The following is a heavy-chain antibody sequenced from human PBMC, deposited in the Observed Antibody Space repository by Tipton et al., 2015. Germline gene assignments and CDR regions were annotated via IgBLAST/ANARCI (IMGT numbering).Heavy chain of an antibody. Sequence: GLVKPSQTLSLTCAISGDSVSSYSAAWSWIRQSPSRGLEWLGRTYHRSNWHNDYALFVKGRIIINPDTSKNQISLQLNSVTPEDTAVYYCAREETGDDYNVEDLDAFDIWGQGTMVTVSS. J-gene: IGHJ3*02. CDR3: AREETGDDYNVEDLDAFDI. CDR1: GDSVSSYSAA. CDR2: TYHRSNWHN. D-gene: IGHD5-24*01. V-gene: IGHV6-1*01.